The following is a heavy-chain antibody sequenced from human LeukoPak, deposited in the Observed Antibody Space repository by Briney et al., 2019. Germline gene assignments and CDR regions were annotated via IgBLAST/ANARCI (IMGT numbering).Heavy chain of an antibody. V-gene: IGHV4-59*08. J-gene: IGHJ4*02. CDR2: IYYSGST. CDR1: GGSISSYY. Sequence: PSETLSLTCTVSGGSISSYYWSWTRQPPGKGLEWIGYIYYSGSTNYNPSLKSRVTISVDTSKNQFSLKLSSVTAADTAVYYCARQYYGDYADYWGQGTLVTVSS. CDR3: ARQYYGDYADY. D-gene: IGHD4-17*01.